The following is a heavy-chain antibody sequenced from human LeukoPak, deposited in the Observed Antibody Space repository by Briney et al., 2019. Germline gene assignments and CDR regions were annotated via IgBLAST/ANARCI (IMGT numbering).Heavy chain of an antibody. CDR2: ISSSSSYI. D-gene: IGHD5-18*01. CDR3: VGGYSYGRFDY. J-gene: IGHJ4*02. V-gene: IGHV3-21*01. CDR1: GFTFRNYA. Sequence: PGGSLRLSCAASGFTFRNYAMYWVRQAPGKGLQWVSSISSSSSYIYYADSVKGRFTISRDNAKNSLYLQMNSLRAEDTAVYYCVGGYSYGRFDYWGQGTLVTVSS.